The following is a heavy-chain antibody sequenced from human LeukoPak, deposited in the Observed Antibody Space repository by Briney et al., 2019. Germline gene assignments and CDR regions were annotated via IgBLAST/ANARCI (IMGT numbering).Heavy chain of an antibody. CDR1: GFTFSSYA. D-gene: IGHD2-15*01. Sequence: GGSLRLSCAASGFTFSSYAMSWVRQAPGEGLEWVSAICGSGGSTYYADSVKGRFTISRDNSKNTLYLQMNSLRAEDTAVYYCAKDAGHCSGGSCYPNFDYWGQGTLVTVSS. V-gene: IGHV3-23*01. J-gene: IGHJ4*02. CDR3: AKDAGHCSGGSCYPNFDY. CDR2: ICGSGGST.